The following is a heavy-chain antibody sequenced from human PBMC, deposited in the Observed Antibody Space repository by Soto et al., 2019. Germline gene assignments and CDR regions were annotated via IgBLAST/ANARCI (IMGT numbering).Heavy chain of an antibody. CDR3: VGRQLWRLTENYNSYGMDV. V-gene: IGHV4-39*01. J-gene: IGHJ6*02. CDR1: GGSVSSRNSY. CDR2: ISYSGST. Sequence: SETLSLTCTVSGGSVSSRNSYWGWIRQPPGKGLEWITTISYSGSTYYNPTLRSRVTLSVDTSKNQFSLRLSSVTAADTAVYFCVGRQLWRLTENYNSYGMDVWGQGTTVTVSS. D-gene: IGHD2-21*01.